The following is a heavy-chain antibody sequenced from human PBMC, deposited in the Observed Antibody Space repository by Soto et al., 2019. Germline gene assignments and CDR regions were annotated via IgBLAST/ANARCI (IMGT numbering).Heavy chain of an antibody. CDR3: AKGGAIVAAGTRVYLYNAMDV. CDR2: INPNSGDT. Sequence: ASVMGSCKASGYTFTGYYLHWVRQATRLGLVWMGWINPNSGDTYLAQRFQGRVTMNRDTSKRTAYMELRGLTSDDTAEYYCAKGGAIVAAGTRVYLYNAMDVWGQGTTVTVSS. V-gene: IGHV1-2*02. D-gene: IGHD1-26*01. CDR1: GYTFTGYY. J-gene: IGHJ6*02.